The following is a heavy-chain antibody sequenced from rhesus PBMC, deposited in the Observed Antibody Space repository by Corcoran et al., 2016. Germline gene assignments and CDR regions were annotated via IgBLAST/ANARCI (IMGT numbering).Heavy chain of an antibody. J-gene: IGHJ4*01. Sequence: EVQLVESGGGLAKPGGSLRLSCAASGFTFSSYWMNWVRQAPGKGLEWVSAINSGGGSTYYADSVTGRFTISRDNSKNTLSLQMNSLRAEDTAVYYCAKEWGYSGSDYWGQGVLVTVSS. CDR2: INSGGGST. CDR1: GFTFSSYW. V-gene: IGHV3S25*01. CDR3: AKEWGYSGSDY. D-gene: IGHD6-25*01.